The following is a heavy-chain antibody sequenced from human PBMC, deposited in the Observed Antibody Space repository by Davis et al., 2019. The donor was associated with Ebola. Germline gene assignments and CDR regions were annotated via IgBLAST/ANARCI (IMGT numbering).Heavy chain of an antibody. J-gene: IGHJ3*02. CDR1: GFPFSSFA. V-gene: IGHV3-30-3*01. D-gene: IGHD2-15*01. CDR2: IAHDGSNK. CDR3: AKVDIVVVGLDAFVI. Sequence: PGGSLRLSCAASGFPFSSFAMHWVRQAPGKGLEWVALIAHDGSNKYYADSVKGRSSISRDNSKNTLYLQMNSLRAEDTAVYYCAKVDIVVVGLDAFVIWGQGTGVTVSS.